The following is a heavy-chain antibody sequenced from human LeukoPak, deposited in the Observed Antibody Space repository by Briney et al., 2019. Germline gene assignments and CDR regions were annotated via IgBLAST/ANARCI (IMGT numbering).Heavy chain of an antibody. Sequence: SETLSLTCAVYGGCFSGYYWSWIRPHPGKGLEWIGEINHSGSTNYNPTLKSRVTISVDTSKNQFSLKLSSVTAADTAVYYCAKHPHTSPGFWGQGILVTVSS. J-gene: IGHJ4*02. CDR3: AKHPHTSPGF. CDR1: GGCFSGYY. V-gene: IGHV4-34*01. D-gene: IGHD6-25*01. CDR2: INHSGST.